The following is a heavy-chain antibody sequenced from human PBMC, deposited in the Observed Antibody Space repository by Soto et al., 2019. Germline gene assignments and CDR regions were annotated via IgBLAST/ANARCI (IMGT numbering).Heavy chain of an antibody. Sequence: ASVKVSCKASGYTFTSYGISWVRQAPGQGLEWMGWISAYNGNTNYAQKLQGRVTMTTDTSTSTAYMELRSLRSDDTAVYYCARDPSKYYDFWSGYYTGEYKNWFGPWGQVTLVTVSS. CDR1: GYTFTSYG. CDR2: ISAYNGNT. V-gene: IGHV1-18*01. D-gene: IGHD3-3*01. J-gene: IGHJ5*02. CDR3: ARDPSKYYDFWSGYYTGEYKNWFGP.